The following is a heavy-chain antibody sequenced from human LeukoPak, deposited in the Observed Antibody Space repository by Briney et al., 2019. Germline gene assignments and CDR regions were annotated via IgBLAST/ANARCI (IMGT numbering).Heavy chain of an antibody. V-gene: IGHV4-39*01. CDR1: GVPISSSRYY. CDR2: VHYSGST. J-gene: IGHJ4*02. D-gene: IGHD7-27*01. Sequence: SETLSLTCTVSGVPISSSRYYWVWIRQPPGKGLVGIGSVHYSGSTPFNPSLKTRLRISVDTSKNQFSLKLNSVTAADPAVYYCARPAAGDLSPFDHWGQGTLVPVSS. CDR3: ARPAAGDLSPFDH.